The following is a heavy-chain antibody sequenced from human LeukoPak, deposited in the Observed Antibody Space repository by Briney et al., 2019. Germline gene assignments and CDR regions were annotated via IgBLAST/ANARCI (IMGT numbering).Heavy chain of an antibody. CDR1: GYTFTSYG. CDR3: ARNGRGTYDF. Sequence: ASVKVSCKASGYTFTSYGISWVRQAPGQGLEWMGWINPNSGNTNYAQKFQGRVTMTRDTSISTTYMELSRLSSDDTAVYYCARNGRGTYDFWGQGTLVTVSS. J-gene: IGHJ4*02. D-gene: IGHD3-16*01. V-gene: IGHV1-2*02. CDR2: INPNSGNT.